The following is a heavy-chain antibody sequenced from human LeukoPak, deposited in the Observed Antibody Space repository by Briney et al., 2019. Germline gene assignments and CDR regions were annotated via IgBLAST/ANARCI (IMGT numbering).Heavy chain of an antibody. CDR3: ARSRSVSNYKGMDV. CDR1: GFTFSDYS. CDR2: ISSSDYI. Sequence: GGSLRLSCPASGFTFSDYSTSWVRQAPGKGLEWVSSISSSDYIYYADSVKGRFTISRDNARNSLYLQMNSLRAEDTAVYYCARSRSVSNYKGMDVWGQGTTVTVSS. D-gene: IGHD5/OR15-5a*01. J-gene: IGHJ6*02. V-gene: IGHV3-21*01.